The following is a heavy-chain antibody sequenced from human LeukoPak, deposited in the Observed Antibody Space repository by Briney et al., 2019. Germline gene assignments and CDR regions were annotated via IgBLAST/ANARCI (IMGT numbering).Heavy chain of an antibody. V-gene: IGHV4-59*01. J-gene: IGHJ5*02. Sequence: PSETLSLTCTVSGGSISSYYWSWIRQPPGKGLEWIGYIYYSGSTNYNPSLKSRVTISVDTSKNQFSLKLSSVTAADTAVYYCARDYGGGCCSSTSCQSRFDPWGQGTLVTVSS. CDR2: IYYSGST. CDR1: GGSISSYY. CDR3: ARDYGGGCCSSTSCQSRFDP. D-gene: IGHD2-2*01.